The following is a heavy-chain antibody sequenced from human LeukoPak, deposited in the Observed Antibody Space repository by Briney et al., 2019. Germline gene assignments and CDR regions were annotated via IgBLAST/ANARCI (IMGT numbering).Heavy chain of an antibody. CDR3: ASSRLSRDGYHIDDY. CDR1: GGTFSSYA. CDR2: IIPIFGTA. V-gene: IGHV1-69*05. Sequence: ASVKVSCKASGGTFSSYAISWVRQAPGQGLEWMGGIIPIFGTANYAQKFQGRVTITTDESTSTAYMVLSSLRSEDTAVYYCASSRLSRDGYHIDDYWGREPWSPSPQ. D-gene: IGHD5-24*01. J-gene: IGHJ4*02.